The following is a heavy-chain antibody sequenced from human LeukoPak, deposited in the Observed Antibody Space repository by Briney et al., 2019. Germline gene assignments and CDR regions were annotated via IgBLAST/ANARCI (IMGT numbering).Heavy chain of an antibody. V-gene: IGHV3-21*01. CDR2: ISSSSSYI. J-gene: IGHJ4*02. CDR3: ARDQKSTLSSGYALDY. D-gene: IGHD3-22*01. Sequence: GGSLRLSCAASGFTFSGYSMNWVRQAPGKGLEWVSSISSSSSYIYYADSVKGRFTISRDNAKNSLYLQMNSLRAEDTAVYYCARDQKSTLSSGYALDYWGQGTLVTVSS. CDR1: GFTFSGYS.